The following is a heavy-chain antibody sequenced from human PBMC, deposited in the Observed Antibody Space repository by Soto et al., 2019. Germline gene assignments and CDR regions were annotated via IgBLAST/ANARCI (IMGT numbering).Heavy chain of an antibody. J-gene: IGHJ4*02. D-gene: IGHD6-13*01. CDR1: GGPVSSGNYY. CDR3: ARSPEEAAAGSY. Sequence: PSETLSLTCTVSGGPVSSGNYYLSWVRQPPGEGLVWIGYFYYTGSINYNPSLKCRVTISIDASKNQFSLRLSSVTAADSAVYYCARSPEEAAAGSYWGQGTLVTVSS. CDR2: FYYTGSI. V-gene: IGHV4-61*01.